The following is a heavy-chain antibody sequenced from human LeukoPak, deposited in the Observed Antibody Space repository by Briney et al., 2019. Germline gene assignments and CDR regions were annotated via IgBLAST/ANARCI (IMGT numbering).Heavy chain of an antibody. CDR3: ARHDYGDYGGAFDI. Sequence: SETLSLTCAVYGGSFSGYYWSWIRQPPGKGLEWIGEINHSGSTNYNPSLKSRVTISVDTSKNQFSLKLSSVTAADTAVYYCARHDYGDYGGAFDIWGQGTMVTVSS. CDR2: INHSGST. J-gene: IGHJ3*02. V-gene: IGHV4-34*01. CDR1: GGSFSGYY. D-gene: IGHD4-17*01.